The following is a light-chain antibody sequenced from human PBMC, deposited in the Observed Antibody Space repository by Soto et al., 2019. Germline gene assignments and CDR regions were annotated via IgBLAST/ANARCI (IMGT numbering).Light chain of an antibody. CDR1: SSDVGGYNY. CDR2: DVN. J-gene: IGLJ3*02. V-gene: IGLV2-11*01. CDR3: CSYAGSNNLM. Sequence: QSALTQPRSVSGSPGQSVTISCTGTSSDVGGYNYVSWYQQHPGKVHKLMIFDVNKRPSGVPDRFSGSKSGNTASLTISGLKAEDEAYYHCCSYAGSNNLMFGGGTKVTVL.